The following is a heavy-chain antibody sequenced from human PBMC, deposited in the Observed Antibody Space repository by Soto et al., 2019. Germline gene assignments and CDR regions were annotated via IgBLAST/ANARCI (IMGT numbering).Heavy chain of an antibody. D-gene: IGHD3-3*01. J-gene: IGHJ3*01. V-gene: IGHV1-69*08. CDR3: ARDRITTRGDAFDL. CDR2: IIPLPDIT. Sequence: QVQLVPSGAEVRKPGSSVKVSCKAPGGTFSTYIISWVRQAPGQGLEWMGRIIPLPDITNYAQKFKGRVTVTSDRSMSTAYRELTILKYEYTAVYYCARDRITTRGDAFDLWGQGTMVTVSS. CDR1: GGTFSTYI.